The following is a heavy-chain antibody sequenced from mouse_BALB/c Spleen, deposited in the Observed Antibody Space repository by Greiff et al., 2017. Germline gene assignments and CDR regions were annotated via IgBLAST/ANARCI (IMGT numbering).Heavy chain of an antibody. J-gene: IGHJ1*01. V-gene: IGHV1-31*01. Sequence: VQLKESGPELVKPGASVKISCKASGYSFTGYYMHWVKQSHVKSLEWIGRINPYNGATSYNQNFKDKASLTVDKSSSTAYMELHSLTSEDSAVYYCARGGYGNFYWYFDVWGAGTTVTVSS. CDR3: ARGGYGNFYWYFDV. CDR1: GYSFTGYY. CDR2: INPYNGAT. D-gene: IGHD2-10*02.